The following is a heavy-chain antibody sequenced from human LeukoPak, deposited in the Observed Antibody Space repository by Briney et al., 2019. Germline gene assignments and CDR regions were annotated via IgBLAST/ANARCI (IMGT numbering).Heavy chain of an antibody. CDR3: ARRGDSSGYYFRVIPYYFDY. CDR1: GGSFSGYY. CDR2: INHSGST. Sequence: SETLSLTRAVYGGSFSGYYWSWIRQPPGKGLEWIGEINHSGSTNYNPSLKSRVTISVDTSKNQFSLKLSSVTAADTAVYYCARRGDSSGYYFRVIPYYFDYWGQGTLATVSS. V-gene: IGHV4-34*01. D-gene: IGHD3-22*01. J-gene: IGHJ4*02.